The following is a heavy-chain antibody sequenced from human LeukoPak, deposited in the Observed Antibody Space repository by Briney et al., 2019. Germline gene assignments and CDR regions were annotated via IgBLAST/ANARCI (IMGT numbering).Heavy chain of an antibody. Sequence: SETLSLTCAVYGGSFSGYYWSWIRQPPGKGLEWIGEINHSGSTNYNPFLKSRVTISVDTSKNQFSLKLSSVTAADTAVYYCARGWFGEYGMDVWGQGTTVTVSS. CDR2: INHSGST. V-gene: IGHV4-34*01. CDR1: GGSFSGYY. D-gene: IGHD3-10*01. J-gene: IGHJ6*02. CDR3: ARGWFGEYGMDV.